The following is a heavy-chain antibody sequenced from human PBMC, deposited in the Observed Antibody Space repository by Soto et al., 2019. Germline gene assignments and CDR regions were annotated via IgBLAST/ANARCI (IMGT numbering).Heavy chain of an antibody. Sequence: QITLKESGPPLVTPRQTVTLTCTFSGSSLSTYGVGVGWIRQPPGKALEWLTVIYWDDDKWYSPSLKSRLTITKDTYKNQVVLIMTNMDPVDTATYYCAHFPGYTSGFVFWGQGILVTVSS. CDR2: IYWDDDK. CDR3: AHFPGYTSGFVF. CDR1: GSSLSTYGVG. J-gene: IGHJ4*02. V-gene: IGHV2-5*02. D-gene: IGHD5-12*01.